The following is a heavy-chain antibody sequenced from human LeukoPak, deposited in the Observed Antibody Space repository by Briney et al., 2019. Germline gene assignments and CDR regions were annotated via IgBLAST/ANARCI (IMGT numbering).Heavy chain of an antibody. J-gene: IGHJ5*02. V-gene: IGHV1-18*04. Sequence: ASVKVSCKASGYTFTSYYMHWVRQAPGQGLEWMGWISAYNGNTNYAQKLQGRVTMTTDTSTSTAYMELRSLRSDDTAVYYCARHGSGNWFDPWGQGTLVTVSS. D-gene: IGHD3-10*01. CDR1: GYTFTSYY. CDR3: ARHGSGNWFDP. CDR2: ISAYNGNT.